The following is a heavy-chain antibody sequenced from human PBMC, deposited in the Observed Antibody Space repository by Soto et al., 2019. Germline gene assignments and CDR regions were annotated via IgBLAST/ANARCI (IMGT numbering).Heavy chain of an antibody. CDR3: ARLPCTSPGCVPLDP. D-gene: IGHD2-2*01. V-gene: IGHV4-39*01. J-gene: IGHJ5*02. CDR1: GGSISDDTYY. Sequence: SETLSLTCTVSGGSISDDTYYWGWIRQPPGKGLEWIGSIYYSGTSSYNPSLESRVTMSVDTSKKQLSLRLRSVTATDTAVYYCARLPCTSPGCVPLDPWGNGTLVTVSS. CDR2: IYYSGTS.